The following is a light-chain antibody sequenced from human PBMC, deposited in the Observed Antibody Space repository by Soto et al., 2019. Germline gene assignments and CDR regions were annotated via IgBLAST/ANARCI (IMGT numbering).Light chain of an antibody. Sequence: DIQMTQSPFTLSASVGDRVTITCRASQSISSWLAWYQQKPGKAPKLLIYKASSFESGVPSRFSGSGSGTVFTLTISCLQPDDLSSCYWQQYDSYPRTFGQGTNVEIK. CDR1: QSISSW. CDR3: QQYDSYPRT. V-gene: IGKV1-5*03. CDR2: KAS. J-gene: IGKJ1*01.